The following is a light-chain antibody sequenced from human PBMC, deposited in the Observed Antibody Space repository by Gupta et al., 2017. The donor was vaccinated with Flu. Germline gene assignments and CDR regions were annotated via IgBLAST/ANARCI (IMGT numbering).Light chain of an antibody. CDR1: QSVSSSY. V-gene: IGKV3-20*01. Sequence: EIVLTQSPGTLSLSPGERATRSCRASQSVSSSYLAWHQQKPGQAPRLLIYGASSRATGLPDRFSGSGYGTDFTLTISRRDPEDFAVYYCQQDGSSPITFGGGTXVEIK. J-gene: IGKJ4*01. CDR3: QQDGSSPIT. CDR2: GAS.